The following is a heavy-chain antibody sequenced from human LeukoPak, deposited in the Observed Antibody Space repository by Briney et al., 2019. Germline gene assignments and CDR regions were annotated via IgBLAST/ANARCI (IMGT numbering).Heavy chain of an antibody. CDR1: GFTFSSYA. V-gene: IGHV3-23*01. Sequence: PGGSLRLSCAASGFTFSSYAMSWVRQAPGKGLECISGFIGSGGSTYYADSVKGRFTISRDNPKNTLYLQMNSLRAEDTAVYYCAKWQGLEYSSSSDAFDIWGQGTMVTVSS. CDR3: AKWQGLEYSSSSDAFDI. D-gene: IGHD6-6*01. J-gene: IGHJ3*02. CDR2: FIGSGGST.